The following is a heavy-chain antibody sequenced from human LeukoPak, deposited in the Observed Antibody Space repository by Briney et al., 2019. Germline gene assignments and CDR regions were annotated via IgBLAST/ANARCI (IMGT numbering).Heavy chain of an antibody. Sequence: PSETLSLTCTVSGGSISSSSYYGGWIRQPPGKGLEWIGSIYYSGSTYYNPSLKSRVTISVDTSKNQFSLKLSSVTAADTAVYYCAGRLGEFGYYFDYWGRGTLVTVSS. D-gene: IGHD3-16*01. V-gene: IGHV4-39*01. CDR3: AGRLGEFGYYFDY. CDR2: IYYSGST. CDR1: GGSISSSSYY. J-gene: IGHJ4*02.